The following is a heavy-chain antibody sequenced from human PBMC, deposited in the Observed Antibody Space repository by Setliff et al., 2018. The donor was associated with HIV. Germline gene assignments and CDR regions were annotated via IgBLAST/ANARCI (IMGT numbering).Heavy chain of an antibody. CDR2: IKHSGST. V-gene: IGHV4-34*01. J-gene: IGHJ6*03. CDR3: ARVSCSSWYSIPRYYYYSMDV. D-gene: IGHD6-13*01. Sequence: SETLSLTCAVYGGSFSGYCWSWIRQPPGKGLEWSGEIKHSGSTNYNPSLKSRVTTSVDTSKNQFSLKLSSVPAADTAVYYCARVSCSSWYSIPRYYYYSMDVWGTGTMVTVSS. CDR1: GGSFSGYC.